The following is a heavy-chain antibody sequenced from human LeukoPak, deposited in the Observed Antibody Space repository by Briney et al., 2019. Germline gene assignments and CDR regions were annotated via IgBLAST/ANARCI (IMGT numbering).Heavy chain of an antibody. Sequence: GGSLRLSCAASGFTFSSYGMHWVRQAPGKGLEWVAVIWYDGSNKYYADSVKGRFTISRDNSKNTLYPQMNSLRAEDTAVYYCARITQQLYYYYGMDVWGQGTTVTVSS. CDR3: ARITQQLYYYYGMDV. V-gene: IGHV3-33*01. CDR1: GFTFSSYG. J-gene: IGHJ6*02. D-gene: IGHD6-13*01. CDR2: IWYDGSNK.